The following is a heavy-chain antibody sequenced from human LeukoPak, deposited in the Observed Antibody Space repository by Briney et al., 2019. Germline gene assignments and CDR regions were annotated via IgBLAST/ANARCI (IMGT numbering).Heavy chain of an antibody. V-gene: IGHV3-48*01. J-gene: IGHJ4*02. D-gene: IGHD6-19*01. CDR3: AREHTPFGSGCTAAY. Sequence: GGSLRLSCAASGFTFSSYGMNWVRQAPGKGLEWVSYISPSSSNIYYADSVKGRFTNSRDNAKNSLYLQMNSLRAEDTAVYYCAREHTPFGSGCTAAYWGQGTLVTVSS. CDR1: GFTFSSYG. CDR2: ISPSSSNI.